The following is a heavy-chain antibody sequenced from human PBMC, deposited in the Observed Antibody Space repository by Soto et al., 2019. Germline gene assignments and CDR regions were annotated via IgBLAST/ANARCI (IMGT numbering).Heavy chain of an antibody. CDR3: ATTPPVGGYYYYGMDV. CDR2: IIPIFGTA. V-gene: IGHV1-69*12. D-gene: IGHD1-26*01. Sequence: QVQLVQSGAEVKKPGSSVKVSCKASGGTFSSYAISWVRQAPGQGLEWMGGIIPIFGTANYAQKFQGRVTLTADESTSTAYMERSSLRSEDTAVYYCATTPPVGGYYYYGMDVWGQGTTVTVSS. CDR1: GGTFSSYA. J-gene: IGHJ6*02.